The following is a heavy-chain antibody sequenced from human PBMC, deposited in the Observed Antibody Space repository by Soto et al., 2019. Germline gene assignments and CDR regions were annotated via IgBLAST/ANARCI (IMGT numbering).Heavy chain of an antibody. V-gene: IGHV1-18*01. CDR3: TRPTDYYYYSLDV. J-gene: IGHJ6*02. Sequence: HVQLVQSGAAVKKPGDSVKVSCRASGYTFTSFGISWVRQAPGQGLEWMGWISAYNVHTNYAQNLQDRVVMTTETSTSTAYMELRSLRSDDTAVYYCTRPTDYYYYSLDVWGQGTTVTVSS. CDR1: GYTFTSFG. CDR2: ISAYNVHT.